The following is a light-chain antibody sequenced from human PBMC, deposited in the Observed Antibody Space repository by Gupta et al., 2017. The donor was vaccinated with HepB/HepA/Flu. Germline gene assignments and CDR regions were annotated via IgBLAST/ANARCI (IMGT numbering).Light chain of an antibody. CDR2: EVN. J-gene: IGLJ2*01. Sequence: QSALIQPPSASGSPGQSVTIPCTGTSSDVGGYNHVSWYQQHPGTAPKLMIFEVNQRPSGVPDRFSGSKSGNTASLTVSGLQADDEANDYCSSYAGSNNVVCGGGTKLTVL. V-gene: IGLV2-8*01. CDR3: SSYAGSNNVV. CDR1: SSDVGGYNH.